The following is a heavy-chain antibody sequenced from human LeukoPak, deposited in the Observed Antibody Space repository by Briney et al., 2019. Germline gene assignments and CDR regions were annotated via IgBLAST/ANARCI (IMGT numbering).Heavy chain of an antibody. D-gene: IGHD6-25*01. CDR2: FDADGTTT. CDR1: GFTFSRYS. CDR3: ARVREDSGAWAYFDF. Sequence: PGRSLTLSCSASGFTFSRYSMHWVRQAPGKGLVWVSRFDADGTTTRYADSVKGRFTISRDNAKNTLYLQMNSLRVEDTALYYCARVREDSGAWAYFDFWGQGTLVTVSS. J-gene: IGHJ4*02. V-gene: IGHV3-74*01.